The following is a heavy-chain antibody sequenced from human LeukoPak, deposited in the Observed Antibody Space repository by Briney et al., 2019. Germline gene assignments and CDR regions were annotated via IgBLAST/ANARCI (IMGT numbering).Heavy chain of an antibody. CDR2: IFFTGST. CDR1: GGSITSGNYY. D-gene: IGHD3-22*01. J-gene: IGHJ3*02. V-gene: IGHV4-39*01. Sequence: SEALSLTCTVSGGSITSGNYYWGWIRQPPGKGLEWIGDIFFTGSTYYSPSLKSRVTISVGTSTTQFSLKLTSVTAADTAVYYCARQIASSGYLPWAFDIWGQGTVVTVSS. CDR3: ARQIASSGYLPWAFDI.